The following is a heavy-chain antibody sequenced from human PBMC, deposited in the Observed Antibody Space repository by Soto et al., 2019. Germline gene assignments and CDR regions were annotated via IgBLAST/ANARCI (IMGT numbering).Heavy chain of an antibody. CDR3: AGSIVVVTALDY. V-gene: IGHV1-3*01. D-gene: IGHD2-21*02. Sequence: GASVKVSCKASGYTFTSYAMHWVRQAPGQRLEWMGWINAGNGNTKYSQKFQGRVTITRDTSASTAYMELSSLRSEDTAVYYCAGSIVVVTALDYSGQGTLVTVSS. CDR1: GYTFTSYA. J-gene: IGHJ4*02. CDR2: INAGNGNT.